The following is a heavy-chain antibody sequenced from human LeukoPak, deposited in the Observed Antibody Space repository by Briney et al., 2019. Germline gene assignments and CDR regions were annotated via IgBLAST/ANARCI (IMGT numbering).Heavy chain of an antibody. V-gene: IGHV1-2*06. J-gene: IGHJ6*02. D-gene: IGHD6-6*01. CDR2: INPNSGGT. Sequence: ASVKVSCKASGYTFTGYYMHWVRQAPGQGLEWMGRINPNSGGTNYAQKFQGRVTMTRDTSISTAYMELSRLRSDDTAVYYCARDQSSSPRGGYYYYYYYGMDVWGQGTTVTVSS. CDR3: ARDQSSSPRGGYYYYYYYGMDV. CDR1: GYTFTGYY.